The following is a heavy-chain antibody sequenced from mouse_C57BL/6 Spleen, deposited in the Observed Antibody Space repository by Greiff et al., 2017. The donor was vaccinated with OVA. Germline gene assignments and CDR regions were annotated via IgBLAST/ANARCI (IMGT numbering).Heavy chain of an antibody. Sequence: QVQLQQSGAELVKPGASVKLSCKASGYTFTSYWMHWVKQRPGQGLEWIGMIHPNSGSTNYNEKFKSKATLTVDKSSSTAYMQLSSLTSEDSAVYYCAREAYYGSSSWDWYFDVWGTGTTVTVSS. J-gene: IGHJ1*03. V-gene: IGHV1-64*01. D-gene: IGHD1-1*01. CDR1: GYTFTSYW. CDR3: AREAYYGSSSWDWYFDV. CDR2: IHPNSGST.